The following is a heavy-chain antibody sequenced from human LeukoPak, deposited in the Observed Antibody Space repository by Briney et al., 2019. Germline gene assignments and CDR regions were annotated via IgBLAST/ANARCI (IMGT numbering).Heavy chain of an antibody. CDR1: GFTFSSYA. CDR3: AKSTVTTPYYYYGMDV. D-gene: IGHD4-17*01. V-gene: IGHV3-23*01. J-gene: IGHJ6*02. CDR2: ISGSGGST. Sequence: GGSLRLSCAASGFTFSSYAMSWVRQAPGKGLEWVSAISGSGGSTYYADSVKGRFTIPRDNSKNTLYLQMNSLRAEDTAVYYCAKSTVTTPYYYYGMDVWGQGTTVTVSS.